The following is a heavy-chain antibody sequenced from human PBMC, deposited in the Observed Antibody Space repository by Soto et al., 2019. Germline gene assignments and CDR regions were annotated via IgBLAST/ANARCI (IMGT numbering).Heavy chain of an antibody. J-gene: IGHJ3*02. CDR1: GGSISTYY. V-gene: IGHV4-59*01. CDR3: VRGRAQLRRGAFDM. D-gene: IGHD2-2*01. Sequence: QVQLQESGPGLVKPSETLSLNCTVSGGSISTYYWSWIRQPPGKGLEWIGYIYYSGSTNYNPSLKSRVTISVDSSKNRFSLRLNSVPAADTASYYCVRGRAQLRRGAFDMWGQGTMVTVSS. CDR2: IYYSGST.